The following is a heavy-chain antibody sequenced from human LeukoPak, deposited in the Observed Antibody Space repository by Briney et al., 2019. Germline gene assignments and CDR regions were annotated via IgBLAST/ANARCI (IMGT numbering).Heavy chain of an antibody. CDR2: LSFDGGNK. D-gene: IGHD3-3*01. CDR3: AKAAYDFWSGYSSGSMDV. V-gene: IGHV3-30*18. J-gene: IGHJ6*02. CDR1: GFTFSNCG. Sequence: GVLRLSCAASGFTFSNCGMHWVRQAPGKGLEWVAILSFDGGNKYYADSVKGRFTISRDNSKNTMYLQMNSLRGEDTAVYYCAKAAYDFWSGYSSGSMDVWGQGTTVTVSS.